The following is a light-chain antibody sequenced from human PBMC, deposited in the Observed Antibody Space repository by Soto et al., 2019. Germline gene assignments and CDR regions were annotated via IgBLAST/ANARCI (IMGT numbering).Light chain of an antibody. Sequence: EIVLTQSPGTLSVSPGERATLSCRGSQSVTSNFLAWYQQKPGQSPRLLISAASTRASDVPDRFSGSGSGTDFPRTITRLEPEDFAVYYCQQYGSLPWTFGQGTKVE. CDR2: AAS. CDR1: QSVTSNF. V-gene: IGKV3-20*01. CDR3: QQYGSLPWT. J-gene: IGKJ1*01.